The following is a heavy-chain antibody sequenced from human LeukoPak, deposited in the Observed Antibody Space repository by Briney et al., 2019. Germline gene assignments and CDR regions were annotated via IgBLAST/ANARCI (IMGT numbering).Heavy chain of an antibody. CDR2: IYYRGST. J-gene: IGHJ4*02. D-gene: IGHD6-13*01. CDR1: GGSISSYY. CDR3: ARHGSSWYYFDY. V-gene: IGHV4-59*08. Sequence: SETLSLTCTVSGGSISSYYWSWIRQPPGKGLEWIGYIYYRGSTNYNPSLKSRVTISVDTSKNQFSLKLSSVTAADTAVYYCARHGSSWYYFDYWGQGTLVTVSS.